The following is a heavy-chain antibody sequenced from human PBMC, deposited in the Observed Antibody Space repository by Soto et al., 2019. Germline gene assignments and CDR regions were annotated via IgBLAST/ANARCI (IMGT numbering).Heavy chain of an antibody. CDR1: GGSFSGYY. J-gene: IGHJ3*02. V-gene: IGHV4-34*01. CDR3: AGFIAVNHDAFDI. D-gene: IGHD6-19*01. Sequence: PSETLSLTCAVYGGSFSGYYWSWIRQPPGKGLGWIGEINHSGSTNYNPSLKRRVTISVDTSKNQFSLKLSSVTAADTAVYYCAGFIAVNHDAFDIWGQGTMVTVSS. CDR2: INHSGST.